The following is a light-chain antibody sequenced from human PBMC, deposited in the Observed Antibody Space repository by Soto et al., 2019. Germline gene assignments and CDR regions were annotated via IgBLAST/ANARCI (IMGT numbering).Light chain of an antibody. V-gene: IGLV2-14*03. CDR1: RSDIGAYNF. CDR2: DVN. CDR3: TSWTTSTTMI. Sequence: QSAVTQPASVSGSPGHSITISCTGTRSDIGAYNFVSWYQHHPGEVPKLILYDVNVRPSGVSNRFSGSKSGNTASLNISGLQSEDEADYYRTSWTTSTTMIFGGGTKLTVL. J-gene: IGLJ2*01.